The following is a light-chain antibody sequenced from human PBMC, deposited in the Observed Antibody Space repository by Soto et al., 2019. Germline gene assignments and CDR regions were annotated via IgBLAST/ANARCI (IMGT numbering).Light chain of an antibody. Sequence: EIVLTQSPATLSFSPWLRHTISFRASQSVSSYLAWYQQKPGQAPSLLIYGASRRATGIPERFSGSGSGTDFTLTISRLEPEDFAVYYCQQRSSWPATFGPGTKVDIK. CDR3: QQRSSWPAT. V-gene: IGKV3-11*01. CDR2: GAS. J-gene: IGKJ3*01. CDR1: QSVSSY.